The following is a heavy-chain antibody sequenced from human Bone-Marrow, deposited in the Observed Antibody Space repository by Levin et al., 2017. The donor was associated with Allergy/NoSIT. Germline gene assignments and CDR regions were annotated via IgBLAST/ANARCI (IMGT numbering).Heavy chain of an antibody. J-gene: IGHJ6*02. CDR2: ISYDGSNT. V-gene: IGHV3-30*18. Sequence: RAGGSLRLSCAASGFTFNKYDMHWVRQAPGKGLEWVTVISYDGSNTYYADSVKGRFTISRDNSKNTLYLRMSSLRAEDTAVYYCAKRLIEGRPAYSYYYALDVWGQGTTVTVSS. CDR1: GFTFNKYD. CDR3: AKRLIEGRPAYSYYYALDV. D-gene: IGHD6-6*01.